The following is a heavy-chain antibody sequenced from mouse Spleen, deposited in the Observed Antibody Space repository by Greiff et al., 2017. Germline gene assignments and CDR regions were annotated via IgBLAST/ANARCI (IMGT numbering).Heavy chain of an antibody. D-gene: IGHD2-14*01. CDR1: GYTFTDYY. CDR3: ARRDYRYAVSY. Sequence: ESGAELARPGASVKLSCKASGYTFTDYYINWVKQRTGQGLEWIGEIYPGSGNTYYNEKFKGKATLTADKSSSTAYMQLSSLTSEDSAVYFCARRDYRYAVSYWGQGTTLTVSS. CDR2: IYPGSGNT. V-gene: IGHV1-77*01. J-gene: IGHJ2*01.